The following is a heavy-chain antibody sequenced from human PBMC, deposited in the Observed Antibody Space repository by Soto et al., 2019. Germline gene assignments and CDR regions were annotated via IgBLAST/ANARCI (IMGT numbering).Heavy chain of an antibody. CDR2: IFRDDTT. Sequence: EVQLVESGGGLIQPGGSLRLSCAASGFSVSINYMSWVRQAPGKGLEWVSVIFRDDTTYYADSVKGRFTISRDNSKNTLHLQMDSLRADDTAVYYCARAEHSGRWTAEFDYGGQGTWVTVSS. CDR1: GFSVSINY. CDR3: ARAEHSGRWTAEFDY. V-gene: IGHV3-53*01. D-gene: IGHD6-13*01. J-gene: IGHJ4*02.